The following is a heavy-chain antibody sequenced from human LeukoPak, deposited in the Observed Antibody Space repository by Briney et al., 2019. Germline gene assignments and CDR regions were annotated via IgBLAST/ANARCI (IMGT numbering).Heavy chain of an antibody. D-gene: IGHD3-3*01. CDR2: ISGSGGST. Sequence: GSLRLSCAASGFTFSSYAMSWVRQAPGKGLEWVSAISGSGGSTYYADSVKGRFTISRDNSKNTLYLQMNSLRAEDTAVYYCAKGRYYDFWSGYFHWGQGTLVTVSS. J-gene: IGHJ4*02. CDR1: GFTFSSYA. CDR3: AKGRYYDFWSGYFH. V-gene: IGHV3-23*01.